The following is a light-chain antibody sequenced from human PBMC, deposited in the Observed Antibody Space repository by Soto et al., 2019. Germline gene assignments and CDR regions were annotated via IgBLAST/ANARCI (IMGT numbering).Light chain of an antibody. J-gene: IGKJ1*01. Sequence: EIVLTQSPGTLSLSPGERATLSCRASQSVSSTYLAWYQQKTGQAPRLLIYGASRRASGIPDRFSGSGSGTDFTLTISRLEPEDFAVYYCQQYGSSPRTFGQGTKWIS. V-gene: IGKV3-20*01. CDR1: QSVSSTY. CDR2: GAS. CDR3: QQYGSSPRT.